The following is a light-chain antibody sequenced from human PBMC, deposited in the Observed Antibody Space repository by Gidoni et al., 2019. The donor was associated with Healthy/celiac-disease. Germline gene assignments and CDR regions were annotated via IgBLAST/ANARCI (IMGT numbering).Light chain of an antibody. V-gene: IGKV3-15*01. Sequence: EIVMTQSTAPLSVAPGERATLSCRASQSVSSNLAWYQQKPGQAPRLLIYGASTRATGIPARFSGSGSGTEFTLTISSLQSEDFAVYYCQQYNNWPITFGGGTKVEIK. J-gene: IGKJ4*01. CDR2: GAS. CDR3: QQYNNWPIT. CDR1: QSVSSN.